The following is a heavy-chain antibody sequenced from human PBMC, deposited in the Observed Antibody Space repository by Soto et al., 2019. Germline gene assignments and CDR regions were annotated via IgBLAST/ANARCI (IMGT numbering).Heavy chain of an antibody. V-gene: IGHV4-59*01. Sequence: KTSETLSLTCTVSGGSISSYYWSWIRQPPGKGLEWIGYIYYSGSTNYNPSLKSRVTISVDTSKNQFSLKLSSVTAADTAVYYCARARVTTTGLDFDYWGQGTLVTVSS. CDR2: IYYSGST. D-gene: IGHD4-4*01. CDR1: GGSISSYY. J-gene: IGHJ4*02. CDR3: ARARVTTTGLDFDY.